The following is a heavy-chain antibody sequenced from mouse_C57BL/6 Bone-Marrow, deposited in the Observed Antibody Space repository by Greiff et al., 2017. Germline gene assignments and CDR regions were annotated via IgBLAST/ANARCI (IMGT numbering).Heavy chain of an antibody. CDR1: GFTFSSYA. V-gene: IGHV5-4*01. J-gene: IGHJ4*01. CDR3: ARSVLVMDY. CDR2: ISDGGSYT. Sequence: EVQRVESGGGLVKPGGSLKLSCAASGFTFSSYAMSWVRQTPEKRLEWVATISDGGSYTYYPDNVKGRFTISRDNAKNNLYLQMSHLKSEDTAMYYCARSVLVMDYWGQGTSVTVSS.